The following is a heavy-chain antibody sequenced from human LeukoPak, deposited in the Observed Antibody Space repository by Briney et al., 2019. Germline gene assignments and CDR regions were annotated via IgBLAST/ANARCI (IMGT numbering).Heavy chain of an antibody. V-gene: IGHV4-59*10. CDR2: IYTSGST. CDR1: GGSFSGYY. CDR3: ARGPYTYYYDSSGSSYYYYYYMDV. J-gene: IGHJ6*03. D-gene: IGHD3-22*01. Sequence: SETLSLTCAVYGGSFSGYYWSWIRQPAGKGLEWIGRIYTSGSTNYNPSLKSRVTISVDTSKNQFSLKLSSVTAADTAVYYCARGPYTYYYDSSGSSYYYYYYMDVWGKGTTVTISS.